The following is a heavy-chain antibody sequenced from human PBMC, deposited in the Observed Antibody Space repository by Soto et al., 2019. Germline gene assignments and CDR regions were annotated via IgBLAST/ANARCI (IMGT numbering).Heavy chain of an antibody. CDR2: ISYDGSNK. CDR3: AKGATVTTGHKALVYYYGMDV. D-gene: IGHD4-4*01. J-gene: IGHJ6*02. V-gene: IGHV3-30*18. Sequence: GSLRLSCEASGFTFSNYGMHWVRQAPGKGLEWVAVISYDGSNKYYADSVKGRFTISRDNSKNRLYLEMNSLRAEDTAVYHCAKGATVTTGHKALVYYYGMDVWGQGTTVTVSS. CDR1: GFTFSNYG.